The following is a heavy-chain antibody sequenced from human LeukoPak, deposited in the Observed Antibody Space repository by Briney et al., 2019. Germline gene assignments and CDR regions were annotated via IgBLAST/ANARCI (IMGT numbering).Heavy chain of an antibody. V-gene: IGHV4-4*02. Sequence: TPSGPLSLTCGVSGVSISSSNWWTWVRQPPGKGLEWIGEIQHRGSTNYNPSLKSRVTLSVDKSKTHFSLNLISVTAADTAVYYCARDRRYTASWYQNYDSGGTYPTFDYWGQGTLVTVPS. D-gene: IGHD3-22*01. CDR1: GVSISSSNW. CDR2: IQHRGST. CDR3: ARDRRYTASWYQNYDSGGTYPTFDY. J-gene: IGHJ4*02.